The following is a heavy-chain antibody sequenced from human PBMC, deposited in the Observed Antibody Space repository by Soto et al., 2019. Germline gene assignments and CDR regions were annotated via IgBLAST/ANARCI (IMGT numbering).Heavy chain of an antibody. J-gene: IGHJ4*02. D-gene: IGHD6-19*01. CDR3: ARGVAGTY. V-gene: IGHV4-34*01. CDR2: INHSGST. CDR1: GGSFSGYY. Sequence: SETLSLTCAVYGGSFSGYYWSWIRQPPGKGLEWIGEINHSGSTNYNPSLKSRVTISVDTSKNQFSLKLSSVTAADTAVYYCARGVAGTYWGQGTLVTVSS.